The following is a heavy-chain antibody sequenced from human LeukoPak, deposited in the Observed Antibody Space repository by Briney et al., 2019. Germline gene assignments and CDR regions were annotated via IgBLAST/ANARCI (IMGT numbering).Heavy chain of an antibody. CDR2: INPSGSYT. V-gene: IGHV1-46*01. D-gene: IGHD2-15*01. CDR3: ARDNSGGSTWWFDP. Sequence: GASVKVSCKASGYTFTSYYMHWVRRAPGQGLEWMGIINPSGSYTSYAQKFQGRVTMTRDTSTSTVYMELNSLRSEDTAVYYCARDNSGGSTWWFDPWGQGTLVTVSS. CDR1: GYTFTSYY. J-gene: IGHJ5*02.